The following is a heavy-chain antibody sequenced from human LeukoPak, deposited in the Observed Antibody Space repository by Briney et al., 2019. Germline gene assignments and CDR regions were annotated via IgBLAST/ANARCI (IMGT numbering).Heavy chain of an antibody. CDR3: ARVAVSGPTGWFDS. CDR1: GFALKSYS. V-gene: IGHV3-21*01. CDR2: ISSTSAYI. Sequence: GRSLRLSCAGSGFALKSYSLTWVRQAPGKGLEWVSSISSTSAYIHYADSVKGRFTISRDNVDNVVYLEMNSLGAEDTATNYCARVAVSGPTGWFDSWGQGTLVIVSS. D-gene: IGHD2-8*02. J-gene: IGHJ5*01.